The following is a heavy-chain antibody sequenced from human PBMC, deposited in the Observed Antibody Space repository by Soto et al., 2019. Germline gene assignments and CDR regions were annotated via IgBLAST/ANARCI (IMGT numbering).Heavy chain of an antibody. Sequence: SVKVSCKASGGTFSSYAISWVRQAPGQGLEWMGGIIPIFGTANYAQKFQGRVTITADESTSSAYMELSSLRSEDTAVYYCARDSTIKYYYDSSGYYRNYYGMDVWGQGNLVTVSS. CDR3: ARDSTIKYYYDSSGYYRNYYGMDV. D-gene: IGHD3-22*01. CDR1: GGTFSSYA. V-gene: IGHV1-69*13. CDR2: IIPIFGTA. J-gene: IGHJ6*02.